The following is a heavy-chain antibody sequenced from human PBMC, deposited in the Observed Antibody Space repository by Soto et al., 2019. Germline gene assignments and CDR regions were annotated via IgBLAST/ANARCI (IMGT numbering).Heavy chain of an antibody. CDR2: IYYSGST. Sequence: SETLSLTCTVSGGSISSGDYYWGWIRQPPGKGLEWIGYIYYSGSTYYNPSLKSRVTISVDTSKNQFSLKLSSVTAADTAVYYCARSINYYDSSGYYYHFDYWGQGTLVTVSS. J-gene: IGHJ4*02. V-gene: IGHV4-30-4*01. D-gene: IGHD3-22*01. CDR3: ARSINYYDSSGYYYHFDY. CDR1: GGSISSGDYY.